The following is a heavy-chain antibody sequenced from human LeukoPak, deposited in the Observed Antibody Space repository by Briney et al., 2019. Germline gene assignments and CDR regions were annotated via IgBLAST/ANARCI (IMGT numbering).Heavy chain of an antibody. CDR1: GFTFSSYG. V-gene: IGHV3-30*18. J-gene: IGHJ4*02. CDR3: AKVHSSYSSSGHFDY. Sequence: GGSLRLSCAASGFTFSSYGMHWVRQAPGKGLEWVAVISYDGSNKYYADSVKGRFTISRDNSKNTLYLQMNSLRAEDTAVYYCAKVHSSYSSSGHFDYWGQGTLVTVSS. D-gene: IGHD6-13*01. CDR2: ISYDGSNK.